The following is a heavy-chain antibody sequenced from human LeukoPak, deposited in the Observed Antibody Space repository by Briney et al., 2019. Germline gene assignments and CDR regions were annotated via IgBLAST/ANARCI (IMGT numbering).Heavy chain of an antibody. V-gene: IGHV3-7*01. CDR3: ARGVPVRGVLRANYYYMDV. CDR1: GFTFSTYW. D-gene: IGHD3-10*01. CDR2: IKQDGSEK. J-gene: IGHJ6*03. Sequence: PGGSLRLSCSASGFTFSTYWMSWVRQAPGKGLEYVANIKQDGSEKYYMDSVKGRFTISRDNAKNSLYLQMNSLRAEDTAVYYCARGVPVRGVLRANYYYMDVWGKGTTVTVSS.